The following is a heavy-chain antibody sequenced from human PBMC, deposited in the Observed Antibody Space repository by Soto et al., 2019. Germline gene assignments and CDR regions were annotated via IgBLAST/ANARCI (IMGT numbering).Heavy chain of an antibody. D-gene: IGHD3-22*01. Sequence: SVKVSCKASGGTFSSYAISWVRQAPGQGLEWMGGIIPIFDTADYAQKFQGRVTITADESTNTAYMELSSLRSEDTAVYYCAGHSNGVPGYYDGMDVWSQGTTVTVSS. CDR3: AGHSNGVPGYYDGMDV. V-gene: IGHV1-69*13. CDR1: GGTFSSYA. J-gene: IGHJ6*02. CDR2: IIPIFDTA.